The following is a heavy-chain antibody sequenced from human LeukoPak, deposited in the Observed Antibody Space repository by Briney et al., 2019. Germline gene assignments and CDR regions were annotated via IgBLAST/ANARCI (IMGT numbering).Heavy chain of an antibody. D-gene: IGHD2-21*02. CDR2: IGIAGDT. CDR1: GFTFSSYD. Sequence: GGSLRLSCAASGFTFSSYDMHWVRQPTGKGLEWVSAIGIAGDTYYPGSVKGRFTISRENAKNSIYLQMNSLRVEDTAVYYCAKDIVGGGDDYWGQGTLVIVSS. CDR3: AKDIVGGGDDY. V-gene: IGHV3-13*01. J-gene: IGHJ4*02.